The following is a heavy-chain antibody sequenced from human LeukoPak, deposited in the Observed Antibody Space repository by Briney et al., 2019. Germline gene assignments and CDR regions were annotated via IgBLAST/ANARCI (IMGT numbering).Heavy chain of an antibody. D-gene: IGHD6-19*01. Sequence: SETLSLTCTVSGGSISSYYWSWIRQPAGKGLEWIGRIYTSGSTNYNPSLKSRVTMSVDTSKNQFSLKLSSVTAADTAVYYCARGGIAVAGAANWFDPWGQGTLVTVSS. CDR3: ARGGIAVAGAANWFDP. CDR1: GGSISSYY. V-gene: IGHV4-4*07. CDR2: IYTSGST. J-gene: IGHJ5*02.